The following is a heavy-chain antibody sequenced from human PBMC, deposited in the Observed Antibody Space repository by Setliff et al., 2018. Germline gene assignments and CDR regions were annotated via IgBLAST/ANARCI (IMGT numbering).Heavy chain of an antibody. CDR3: TTQTYYYDSSGYRPGGYYGMDV. CDR2: IKSKTDGGTT. Sequence: GSLRLSCAASGFTFSNAWMSWVRQAPGKGLEWVGRIKSKTDGGTTDYAAPVKGRFTISRDDSKNTLYLQMNSLKTEDTAVYYCTTQTYYYDSSGYRPGGYYGMDVWGQGTTVTVSS. J-gene: IGHJ6*02. V-gene: IGHV3-15*01. D-gene: IGHD3-22*01. CDR1: GFTFSNAW.